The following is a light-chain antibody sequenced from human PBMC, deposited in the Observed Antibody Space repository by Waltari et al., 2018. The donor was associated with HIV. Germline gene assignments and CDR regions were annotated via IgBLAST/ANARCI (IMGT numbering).Light chain of an antibody. V-gene: IGLV3-21*02. J-gene: IGLJ3*02. Sequence: SYVLPQPPSVPVPPGQTARIACRGTKMGSQSVNWYQQKPGRAPVVVVYADSDRPPGSPERFAGSNSGNTATLTISRVEAGDEADYYCQVCDSNSDHWVFGGGTKLAVL. CDR3: QVCDSNSDHWV. CDR2: ADS. CDR1: KMGSQS.